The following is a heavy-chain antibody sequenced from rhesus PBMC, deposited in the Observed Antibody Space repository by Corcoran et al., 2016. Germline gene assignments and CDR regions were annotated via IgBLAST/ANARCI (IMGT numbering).Heavy chain of an antibody. D-gene: IGHD6-31*01. CDR1: GGSISGSYY. J-gene: IGHJ4*01. CDR3: ARQGSGGHDY. V-gene: IGHV4-143*01. Sequence: QVQLQESGPGLVKPSEPLSLTCTVSGGSISGSYYWRWFAHPPGKGLEWIGGIYGDSASTYYNPSLKSRVTISKDTSKNQFSLKLSSVTAADTAVYYCARQGSGGHDYWGQGVLVTVSS. CDR2: IYGDSAST.